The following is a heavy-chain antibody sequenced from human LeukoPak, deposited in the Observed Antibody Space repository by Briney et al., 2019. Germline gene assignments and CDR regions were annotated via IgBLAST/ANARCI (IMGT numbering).Heavy chain of an antibody. Sequence: ASVKVSCKAPGGTFSSYAISWVRQAPGQGLEWMGGIIPIFGTANYAQKFQGRVTITADESTSTAYMELSSLRSEDTAVYYCAGGEEEAYCSSTSCYTNWFDPWGQGTLVTVSS. V-gene: IGHV1-69*13. D-gene: IGHD2-2*02. CDR2: IIPIFGTA. J-gene: IGHJ5*02. CDR1: GGTFSSYA. CDR3: AGGEEEAYCSSTSCYTNWFDP.